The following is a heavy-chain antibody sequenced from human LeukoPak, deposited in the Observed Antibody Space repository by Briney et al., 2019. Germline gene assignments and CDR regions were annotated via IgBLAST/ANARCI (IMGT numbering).Heavy chain of an antibody. Sequence: ASVKVSCKASGYTFTSSGISWVRQAPGQGLEWMGWINPNSGGTNYAQKFQGRVTMTRDTSISTAYMELSRLRSDDTAVYYCARLALHTIFGAEYFQHWGQGTLVTVSS. J-gene: IGHJ1*01. CDR2: INPNSGGT. V-gene: IGHV1-2*02. D-gene: IGHD3-3*01. CDR1: GYTFTSSG. CDR3: ARLALHTIFGAEYFQH.